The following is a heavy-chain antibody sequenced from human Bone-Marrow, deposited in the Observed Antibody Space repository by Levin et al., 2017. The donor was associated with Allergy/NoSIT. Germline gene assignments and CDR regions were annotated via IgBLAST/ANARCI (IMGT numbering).Heavy chain of an antibody. J-gene: IGHJ3*01. CDR3: ARLNEIDGFDA. V-gene: IGHV4-39*07. D-gene: IGHD5-24*01. CDR2: TSKSGGT. Sequence: KPSETLSLTCSISDDSINTHPYFWAWIRQPPGTGLEWIATTSKSGGTYYNPALKSRVTMSLQTTTNKFSLSVRSVTAADTAVYYCARLNEIDGFDAWGQGTQVTV. CDR1: DDSINTHPYF.